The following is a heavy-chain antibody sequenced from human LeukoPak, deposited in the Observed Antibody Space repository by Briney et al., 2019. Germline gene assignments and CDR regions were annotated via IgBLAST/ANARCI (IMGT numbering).Heavy chain of an antibody. Sequence: GGSLRLSCAASGFTFSSYGMHWVRQAPGKGLEWVAFIRYDGSNKYYADSVKGRFTISRDNSKNTLYLQMNSLRAEDTAVYYRAKDLKWFGELLSSGFDYWGQGTLVTVSS. D-gene: IGHD3-10*01. CDR2: IRYDGSNK. CDR1: GFTFSSYG. CDR3: AKDLKWFGELLSSGFDY. J-gene: IGHJ4*02. V-gene: IGHV3-30*02.